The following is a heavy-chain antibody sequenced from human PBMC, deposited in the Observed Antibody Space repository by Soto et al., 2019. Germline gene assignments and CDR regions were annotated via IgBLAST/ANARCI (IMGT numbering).Heavy chain of an antibody. CDR2: VYYDGHT. D-gene: IGHD5-18*01. Sequence: PSETLSLTCTVSGGSINNNFWGWIRQPPGKGLEWIGYVYYDGHTDYNPSLESRVTIAVDTSKNQFSLRLTSVTAADTAVYYCARRYGKNAFDIWGQGTMVTVSS. CDR3: ARRYGKNAFDI. V-gene: IGHV4-59*01. J-gene: IGHJ3*02. CDR1: GGSINNNF.